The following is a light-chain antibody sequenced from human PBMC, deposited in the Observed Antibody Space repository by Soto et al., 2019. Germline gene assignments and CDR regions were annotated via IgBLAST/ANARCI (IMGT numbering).Light chain of an antibody. J-gene: IGKJ1*01. CDR2: GAS. CDR1: HDLGNF. CDR3: LQTSNFPRT. Sequence: DIQMTRSPSSVSASVGDRFTISCRASHDLGNFLAWYQQTPGKAPRLLIHGASSLSREVPSRFSGGGTGTHFTLTISGLQPEDMATYFCLQTSNFPRTFSQGTKVDI. V-gene: IGKV1-12*01.